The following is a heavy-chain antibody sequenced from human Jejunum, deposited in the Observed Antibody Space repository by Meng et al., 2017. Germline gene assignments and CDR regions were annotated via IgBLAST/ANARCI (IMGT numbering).Heavy chain of an antibody. CDR3: AKGQTHSWYYFDY. D-gene: IGHD6-13*01. V-gene: IGHV3-23*01. J-gene: IGHJ4*02. Sequence: GESLKISCVASGFTFSSYAMSWVRQAPGKGLEWVSVISDSGGTTYYADSVKGRFTISRDNSKNTLYLQMNTLRAEDTAVYYCAKGQTHSWYYFDYWGQGTQVT. CDR1: GFTFSSYA. CDR2: ISDSGGTT.